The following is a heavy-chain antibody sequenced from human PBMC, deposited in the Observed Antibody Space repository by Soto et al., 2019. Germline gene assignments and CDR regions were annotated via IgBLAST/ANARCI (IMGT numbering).Heavy chain of an antibody. J-gene: IGHJ4*02. CDR1: GGTSTRYA. Sequence: QERLVQSGAEVGKPGSSVKVSCKVTGGTSTRYAINWVRQAPGQGLEWMGGIVPMFGTSKYAQKFQGRVTITSDTSTNIAYMELRSLISEDTAVYYCNRGSEYDFWSGYLWGQGTLVSVSS. CDR2: IVPMFGTS. CDR3: NRGSEYDFWSGYL. V-gene: IGHV1-69*06. D-gene: IGHD3-3*01.